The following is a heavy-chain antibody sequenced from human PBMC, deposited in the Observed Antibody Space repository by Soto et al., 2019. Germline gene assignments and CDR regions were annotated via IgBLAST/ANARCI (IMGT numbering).Heavy chain of an antibody. D-gene: IGHD1-26*01. Sequence: QVQLVQSGAEVKKPGSSVKVSCKASGGTFISYTISWVRQAPGQGLEWMGRIISILGIANYAQKFQGRVTISSNKSPCTASMRLSSLGSEDRAGYYCAREGGTGLFDYWGQGTLVTVSS. CDR3: AREGGTGLFDY. CDR2: IISILGIA. V-gene: IGHV1-69*08. CDR1: GGTFISYT. J-gene: IGHJ4*02.